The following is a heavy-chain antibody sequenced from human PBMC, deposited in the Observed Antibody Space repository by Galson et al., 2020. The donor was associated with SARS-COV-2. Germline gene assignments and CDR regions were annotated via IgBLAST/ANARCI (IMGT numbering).Heavy chain of an antibody. J-gene: IGHJ4*02. CDR1: GFNFSSQW. Sequence: GGSLRLSCIASGFNFSSQWMSWVRQAPGKGPQWVANIKGDGSQKYHGDSVKGRLTISRDNAKNSLYLQMNSLRDEDTAVYYCARGPIWGQGTLVSVSS. V-gene: IGHV3-7*01. CDR2: IKGDGSQK. CDR3: ARGPI.